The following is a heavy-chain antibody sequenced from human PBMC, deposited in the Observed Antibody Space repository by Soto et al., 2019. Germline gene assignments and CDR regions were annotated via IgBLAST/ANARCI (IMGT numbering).Heavy chain of an antibody. CDR2: IVVGSGNT. J-gene: IGHJ6*02. D-gene: IGHD5-12*01. V-gene: IGHV1-58*02. Sequence: SLKVSCKASGFTFTSSAMQWVRQARGQRLEWIGWIVVGSGNTNYAQKFQERVTITRDMSTSTAYMELSSLRAEDTAVYYCAGGNSGYDSTTYYYYYRMDVWGQGTTVNVS. CDR1: GFTFTSSA. CDR3: AGGNSGYDSTTYYYYYRMDV.